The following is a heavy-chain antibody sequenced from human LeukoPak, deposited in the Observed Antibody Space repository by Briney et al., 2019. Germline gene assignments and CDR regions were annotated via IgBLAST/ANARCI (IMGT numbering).Heavy chain of an antibody. Sequence: ASVKVSCKASGYTFTSYGISWVRQAPGQGLEWMGWISAYNGNTNYAQKLQGRVTVTTDTSTSTAHMELRSLRSDDTAVYYCARDLSELRFLEWLSHDNWFDPWGQGTLVTVSS. D-gene: IGHD3-3*01. V-gene: IGHV1-18*01. CDR2: ISAYNGNT. CDR3: ARDLSELRFLEWLSHDNWFDP. J-gene: IGHJ5*02. CDR1: GYTFTSYG.